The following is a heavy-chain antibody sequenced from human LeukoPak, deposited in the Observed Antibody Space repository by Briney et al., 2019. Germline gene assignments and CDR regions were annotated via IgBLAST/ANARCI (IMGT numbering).Heavy chain of an antibody. CDR2: IYSGGST. D-gene: IGHD5-12*01. Sequence: GGSLRLSCAASGLTVSSNYMNWVRQAPGKGLEWVSVIYSGGSTYYADSVKGRFTISRDNSKNTLYLQMNSLRAEDTAVYYCARGYSGYDFFFDYWGQGTLVTVSS. V-gene: IGHV3-53*01. CDR3: ARGYSGYDFFFDY. CDR1: GLTVSSNY. J-gene: IGHJ4*02.